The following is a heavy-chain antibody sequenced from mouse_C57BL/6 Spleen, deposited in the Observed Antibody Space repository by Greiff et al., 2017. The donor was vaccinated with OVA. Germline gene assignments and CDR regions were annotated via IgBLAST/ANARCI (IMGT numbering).Heavy chain of an antibody. V-gene: IGHV2-6*03. CDR2: IWSDGST. D-gene: IGHD1-1*01. J-gene: IGHJ1*03. CDR3: ARGGGSSYEWYFDV. Sequence: VKLMESGPGLVAPSQSLSITCTVSGFSLTSYGVHWVRQPPGKGLEWLVVIWSDGSTTYNSALTSRLSISKDNSKSQVFVKMNSLQTDDTAMYYCARGGGSSYEWYFDVWGTGTTVTVSS. CDR1: GFSLTSYG.